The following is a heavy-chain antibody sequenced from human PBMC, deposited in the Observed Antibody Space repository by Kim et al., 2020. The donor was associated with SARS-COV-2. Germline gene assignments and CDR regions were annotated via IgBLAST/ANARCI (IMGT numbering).Heavy chain of an antibody. Sequence: SGPTLVNPTQTLTLTCTFSGFSLSTSGMCVSWIRQPPGKALEWLALIDWDDDKYYSTSLKTRLTISKDTSKNQVVLTMTNMDPVDTATYYCARMTIRYSGYVGGDFDYWGQGTLVTVSS. CDR2: IDWDDDK. CDR3: ARMTIRYSGYVGGDFDY. J-gene: IGHJ4*02. D-gene: IGHD5-12*01. V-gene: IGHV2-70*01. CDR1: GFSLSTSGMC.